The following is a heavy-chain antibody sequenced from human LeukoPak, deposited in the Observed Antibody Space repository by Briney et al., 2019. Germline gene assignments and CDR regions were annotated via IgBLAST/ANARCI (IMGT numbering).Heavy chain of an antibody. CDR2: IYGGGST. CDR3: ARDYYFYYGMDV. V-gene: IGHV3-53*01. J-gene: IGHJ6*02. Sequence: PGGSLRLSCAASRFTFSSYAMSWVRQAPGKGLEWVSVIYGGGSTYYADSVKGRFTISRDNSKNTLYLQMNSLRAEDTAVYYCARDYYFYYGMDVWGQGTTVTVSS. CDR1: RFTFSSYA.